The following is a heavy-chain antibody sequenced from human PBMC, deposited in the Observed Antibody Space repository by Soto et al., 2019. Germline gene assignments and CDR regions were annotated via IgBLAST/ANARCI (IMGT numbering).Heavy chain of an antibody. Sequence: ASVKVSCKASGGTFSSYAISWVRQAPGQGLEWMGGIIPIFGTANYAQKFQGRVTITADESTSTAYMELSSLRSEDTAVYYCARNPKAGSGYYPYYYYYYMDVWGKGTTVTVSS. CDR1: GGTFSSYA. CDR2: IIPIFGTA. V-gene: IGHV1-69*13. CDR3: ARNPKAGSGYYPYYYYYYMDV. D-gene: IGHD3-3*01. J-gene: IGHJ6*03.